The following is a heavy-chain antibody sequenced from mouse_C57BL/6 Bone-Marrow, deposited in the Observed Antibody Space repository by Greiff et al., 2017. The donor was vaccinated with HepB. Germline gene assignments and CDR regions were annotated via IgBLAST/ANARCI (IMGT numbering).Heavy chain of an antibody. Sequence: VQLQQSGPGLVQPSQSLSITCTVSGFSLTSYGVHWVRQSPGKGLEWLGVIWSGGSTDYNAAFISRLSISKDNSTSQVFFKMNSLQADDTAIYYCARKGYYGSSNWYFDVWGTGTTVTVSS. D-gene: IGHD1-1*01. CDR1: GFSLTSYG. V-gene: IGHV2-2*01. J-gene: IGHJ1*03. CDR2: IWSGGST. CDR3: ARKGYYGSSNWYFDV.